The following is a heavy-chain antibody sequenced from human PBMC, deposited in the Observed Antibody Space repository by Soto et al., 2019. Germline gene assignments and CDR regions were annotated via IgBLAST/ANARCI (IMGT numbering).Heavy chain of an antibody. V-gene: IGHV4-39*01. D-gene: IGHD3-22*01. J-gene: IGHJ3*02. CDR2: IYYSGST. CDR3: ARHGSRYDSSGRNDAFDI. CDR1: GGSISSSSYY. Sequence: QLQLQESGPGLVKPSETLSLTCTVSGGSISSSSYYWGWIRQPPGKGLEWIGSIYYSGSTYYNPSLKGRVTISVDTSKNQFSLKLSSVTAADTAVYYCARHGSRYDSSGRNDAFDIWGQGTMVTVAS.